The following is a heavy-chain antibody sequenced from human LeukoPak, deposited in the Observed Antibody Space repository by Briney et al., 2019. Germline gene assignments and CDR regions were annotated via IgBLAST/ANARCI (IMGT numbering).Heavy chain of an antibody. D-gene: IGHD6-19*01. Sequence: PSETLSLTCTVSGGSISSYYWSWIRQPPGKGLEWIGYIYYSGSTNYNPSLKSRVTISVDTSKNQFSLKLSSVTAADTAVYYCARGAEDEYFQHWGQGTLVTVSS. CDR1: GGSISSYY. CDR3: ARGAEDEYFQH. CDR2: IYYSGST. V-gene: IGHV4-59*01. J-gene: IGHJ1*01.